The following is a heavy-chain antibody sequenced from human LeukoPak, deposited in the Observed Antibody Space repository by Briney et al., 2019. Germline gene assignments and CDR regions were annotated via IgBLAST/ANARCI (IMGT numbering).Heavy chain of an antibody. CDR3: ARYDSSDQYYDY. D-gene: IGHD3-22*01. CDR1: GGSINGYY. CDR2: IYYRGTT. Sequence: SETLSLTCIVSGGSINGYYWSWLRQPTGKGLEWIGYIYYRGTTNYNPSLKSRVIISVDTSKNQFSLKLSSVTAADTAVYYCARYDSSDQYYDYWGPGTLVTVSS. V-gene: IGHV4-59*01. J-gene: IGHJ4*02.